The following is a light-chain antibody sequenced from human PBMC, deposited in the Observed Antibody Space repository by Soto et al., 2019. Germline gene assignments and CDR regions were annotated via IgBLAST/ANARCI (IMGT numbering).Light chain of an antibody. V-gene: IGKV3-20*01. CDR2: GAS. CDR3: QQYDSSPWT. CDR1: QSITSSY. J-gene: IGKJ1*01. Sequence: EIVLTQSPGTLSLSPGERVTLSCRASQSITSSYLAWYQQKPGQAPRLLIYGASNRATGIPDRFSGSGSGTDFTLTISRLEPEDFALFYCQQYDSSPWTFGQGTK.